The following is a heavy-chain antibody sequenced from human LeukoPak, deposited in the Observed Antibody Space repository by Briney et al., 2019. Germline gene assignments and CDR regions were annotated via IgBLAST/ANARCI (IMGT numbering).Heavy chain of an antibody. Sequence: ASVKVSCKASGYTFIGYYMYWVRQAPGQGLEWMGRINPNSGGTNYAQKVQGRVTMTRDTSISTVYMELSSLRSDDTAVYYCARGRGAAAVYYSDYWGQGTLVTVSS. CDR3: ARGRGAAAVYYSDY. V-gene: IGHV1-2*06. D-gene: IGHD6-13*01. CDR1: GYTFIGYY. CDR2: INPNSGGT. J-gene: IGHJ4*02.